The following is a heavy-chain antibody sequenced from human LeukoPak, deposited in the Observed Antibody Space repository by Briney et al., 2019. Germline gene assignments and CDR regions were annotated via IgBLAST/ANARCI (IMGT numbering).Heavy chain of an antibody. D-gene: IGHD6-19*01. CDR1: GGSISSYY. J-gene: IGHJ5*02. Sequence: PSETLSPTCTVSGGSISSYYWSWIRQPPGKGLEWIGYIYYSGSTNYNPSLKSRVTISVDTSKNQFSLKLSSVTAADTAVYYCASTQYSSGWYRGWFDPWGQGTLVTVSS. CDR2: IYYSGST. V-gene: IGHV4-59*08. CDR3: ASTQYSSGWYRGWFDP.